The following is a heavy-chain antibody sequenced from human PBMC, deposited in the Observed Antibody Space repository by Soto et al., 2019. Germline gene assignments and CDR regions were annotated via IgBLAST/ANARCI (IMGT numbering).Heavy chain of an antibody. CDR2: ISGSGGIT. J-gene: IGHJ5*02. V-gene: IGHV3-23*01. Sequence: PGWALRLSCAASGFSFSSYAMSWVRQAPGKGLEWVSAISGSGGITYYADSVKGRFTISRDNSKNTLYLQMNSLRAEDTAVYYCERHLNRAWFDPWGQGTLVTGSS. CDR3: ERHLNRAWFDP. CDR1: GFSFSSYA.